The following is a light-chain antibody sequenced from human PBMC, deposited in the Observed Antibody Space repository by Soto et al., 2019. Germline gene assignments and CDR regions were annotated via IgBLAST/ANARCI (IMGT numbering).Light chain of an antibody. J-gene: IGKJ5*01. CDR1: QTVRNNY. CDR2: DAS. V-gene: IGKV3-20*01. Sequence: EFVLTQSPGALSLSPVERATLSGMASQTVRNNYLAWYQQKPGQAPRLLIYDASSRATGIPDRFSGGGSGTDFTLTISRLEPEDFAVYCCQQYNNWPLTFGPGTRLEIK. CDR3: QQYNNWPLT.